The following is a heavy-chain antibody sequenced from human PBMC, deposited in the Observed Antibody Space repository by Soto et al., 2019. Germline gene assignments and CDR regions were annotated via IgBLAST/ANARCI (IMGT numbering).Heavy chain of an antibody. CDR1: GGSISSSNYY. CDR2: IYYSGST. D-gene: IGHD3-9*01. J-gene: IGHJ4*02. Sequence: TSETLSLTCTVSGGSISSSNYYWGWIRQPPGKGLEWIGSIYYSGSTYYNPSLKSRVTISVDTSKNQFSLKLSSVTAADTAVYYCARLDYDILTGYYPPDYWGQGTLVTVS. CDR3: ARLDYDILTGYYPPDY. V-gene: IGHV4-39*01.